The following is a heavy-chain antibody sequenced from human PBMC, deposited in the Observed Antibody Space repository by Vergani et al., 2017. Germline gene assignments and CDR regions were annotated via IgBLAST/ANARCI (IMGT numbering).Heavy chain of an antibody. D-gene: IGHD5-18*01. CDR1: GYTLTELS. Sequence: QVQLVQSGAEVKKPGASVKVSCKVSGYTLTELSMHWVRQAPGKGLEWMGGIIPIFGTANYAQKFQGRVTITADESTSTAYMELSSLRSEDTAVYYCASSVPGTKPKIQLWLHDTGLTTKDYYYYYMDVWGKGTTVTVSS. J-gene: IGHJ6*03. CDR3: ASSVPGTKPKIQLWLHDTGLTTKDYYYYYMDV. V-gene: IGHV1-69*13. CDR2: IIPIFGTA.